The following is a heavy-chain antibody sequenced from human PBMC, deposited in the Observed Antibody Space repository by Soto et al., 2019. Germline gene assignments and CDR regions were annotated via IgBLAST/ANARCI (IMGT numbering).Heavy chain of an antibody. CDR2: MNPGRGTT. CDR3: ARGPDLSRSPHQPNDY. Sequence: QVQLVQAGAEVKTPGASVKVSCKASGFTFTNYDINWVRQATGQGLEWMGWMNPGRGTTVYAQKFQGRVTMTRNTSIRTAYMELISLASEDTAVYYCARGPDLSRSPHQPNDYWGQGTLVTVSS. J-gene: IGHJ4*02. CDR1: GFTFTNYD. V-gene: IGHV1-8*01. D-gene: IGHD2-2*01.